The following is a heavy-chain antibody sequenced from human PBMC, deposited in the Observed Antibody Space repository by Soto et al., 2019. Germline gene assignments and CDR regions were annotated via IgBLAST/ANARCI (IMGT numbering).Heavy chain of an antibody. D-gene: IGHD3-10*01. J-gene: IGHJ3*02. CDR2: MNPNSGNI. CDR3: ARGLYYYGSGTHDAFDI. V-gene: IGHV1-8*01. CDR1: GYTFTSYD. Sequence: QVQLVQSGAEVKKPGASVKVSCKASGYTFTSYDINWVRQATGQGLEWMGWMNPNSGNIGYAQKFQGSVTMTRNTSISTAYMELSSLRSEDTAVYYCARGLYYYGSGTHDAFDIWGQGTMVTVSS.